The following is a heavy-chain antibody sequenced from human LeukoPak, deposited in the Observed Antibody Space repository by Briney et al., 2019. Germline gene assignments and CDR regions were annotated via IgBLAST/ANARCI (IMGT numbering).Heavy chain of an antibody. V-gene: IGHV1-18*01. CDR1: GYTFTSYG. J-gene: IGHJ4*02. Sequence: ASVKVSCKASGYTFTSYGISWVRQAPGQGLEWMGWISAYNGNTNYAQKLQGRVTMTTDTSTSTAYMELRSLRSDDTAVYYCARGLYYDFWSGYYLDYWGQGTLVTVSS. D-gene: IGHD3-3*01. CDR2: ISAYNGNT. CDR3: ARGLYYDFWSGYYLDY.